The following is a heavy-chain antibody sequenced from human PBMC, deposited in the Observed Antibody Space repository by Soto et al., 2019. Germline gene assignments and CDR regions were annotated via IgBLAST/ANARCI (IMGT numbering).Heavy chain of an antibody. J-gene: IGHJ4*02. V-gene: IGHV4-59*01. CDR2: IYYSGST. CDR3: ARALGRSTVTTLYYFDY. CDR1: GGSISSYY. Sequence: SETLSLTCTVSGGSISSYYWSWIRQPPGKGLEWIGYIYYSGSTNYNPSLKSRVTISVDTSKNQFSLKLSSVTAADTAVYYCARALGRSTVTTLYYFDYWGQGTLVTVSS. D-gene: IGHD4-17*01.